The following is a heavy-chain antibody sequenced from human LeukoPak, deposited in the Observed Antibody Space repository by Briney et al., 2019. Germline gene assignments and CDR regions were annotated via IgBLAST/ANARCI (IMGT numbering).Heavy chain of an antibody. V-gene: IGHV3-7*01. Sequence: PGGSLTLSCAASGFTFSNYWMSRVRQAPGKGLEWVANIKQDGSEKYYVDSVKGRFTISRDNPKNSLYLQMNSLRAEDTAVYYCARGPPFWEQQLIVFDCWGQGTLVTVSS. J-gene: IGHJ4*02. CDR1: GFTFSNYW. CDR3: ARGPPFWEQQLIVFDC. D-gene: IGHD6-13*01. CDR2: IKQDGSEK.